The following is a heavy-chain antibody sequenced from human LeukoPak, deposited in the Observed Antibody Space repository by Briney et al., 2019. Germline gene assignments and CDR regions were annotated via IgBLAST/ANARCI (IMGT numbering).Heavy chain of an antibody. V-gene: IGHV3-23*01. CDR2: ISGSGGST. CDR3: AKDRITMVRGVFLFFDY. J-gene: IGHJ4*02. CDR1: GFTFSSYA. Sequence: GGSLRLSCAASGFTFSSYAMSWVRQAPGKGLEWVSAISGSGGSTYYADSVKGRFTISRDNSKNTLYLQMNSLIAEDTAVYYCAKDRITMVRGVFLFFDYWGQGTLVTVSS. D-gene: IGHD3-10*01.